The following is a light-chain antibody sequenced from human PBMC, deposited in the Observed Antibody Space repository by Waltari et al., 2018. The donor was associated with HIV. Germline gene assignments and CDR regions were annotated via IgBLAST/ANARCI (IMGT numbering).Light chain of an antibody. CDR2: DVS. V-gene: IGLV2-11*01. J-gene: IGLJ2*01. CDR3: CSYAGSFTYVV. Sequence: QSALTQPRSVSGSPGPSVPIPCTGTSSDVGGYDYVSWYPQPPGKAPKPMIYDVSKRPSGVPDRFSGSKSGNTASLTISGPQAEDEADYYCCSYAGSFTYVVFGGGTKLTVL. CDR1: SSDVGGYDY.